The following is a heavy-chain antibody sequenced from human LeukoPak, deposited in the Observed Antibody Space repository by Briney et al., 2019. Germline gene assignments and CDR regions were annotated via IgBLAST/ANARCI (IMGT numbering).Heavy chain of an antibody. CDR2: IKQDGSEK. J-gene: IGHJ4*02. Sequence: GGSLRLSCAASGFTFSSHWMSWARQAPGKGLEWVANIKQDGSEKYYVDSVKGRFTISRDNAKKSMYLQMNSLRAEDTAVYYCAREGVPGAGDYWGQGTLVTVSS. CDR1: GFTFSSHW. CDR3: AREGVPGAGDY. V-gene: IGHV3-7*01. D-gene: IGHD3-10*01.